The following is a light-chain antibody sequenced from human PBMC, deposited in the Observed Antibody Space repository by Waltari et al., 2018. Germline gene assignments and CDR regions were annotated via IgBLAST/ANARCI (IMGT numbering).Light chain of an antibody. CDR1: TGAVTSSHY. V-gene: IGLV7-46*01. J-gene: IGLJ2*01. CDR3: LLHYSGPRV. Sequence: QAVVTQEPSVTVSPGGTVTLTCGSSTGAVTSSHYPYSFQQKPGQAPRTLVYDTSNKHSWTPARFSGSVVGGKAALTLSGAQPEDEAEYYCLLHYSGPRVFGGGTKVTVL. CDR2: DTS.